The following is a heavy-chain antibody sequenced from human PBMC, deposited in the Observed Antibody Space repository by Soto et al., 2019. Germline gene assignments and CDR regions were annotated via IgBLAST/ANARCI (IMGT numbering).Heavy chain of an antibody. J-gene: IGHJ4*02. CDR3: AKVAPNVAAAGAYFDY. CDR2: ISGSGGST. Sequence: GGSLRLSCAASGFTFSSYAMSWVRQAPGKGLEWVSAISGSGGSTYYADSVKGRFTISRDNSKNTLYLQMNSLRAEDTAVYYCAKVAPNVAAAGAYFDYWGQGTLVTVSS. D-gene: IGHD6-13*01. CDR1: GFTFSSYA. V-gene: IGHV3-23*01.